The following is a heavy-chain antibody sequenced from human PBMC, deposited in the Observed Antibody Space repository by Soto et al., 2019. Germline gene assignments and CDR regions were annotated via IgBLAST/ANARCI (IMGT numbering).Heavy chain of an antibody. D-gene: IGHD5-12*01. CDR2: IYYSGST. CDR3: ARHISPEYSGYDLRAHWFDP. CDR1: GGSISSYY. Sequence: QVQLQESGPGLVKPSETLSLTCTVSGGSISSYYWSWIRQPPGKGLEWIGYIYYSGSTNYNPSLHSRVTISVDTSKNPFSLKLSSVTAADTAVYYCARHISPEYSGYDLRAHWFDPWGQGTLVTVSS. V-gene: IGHV4-59*08. J-gene: IGHJ5*02.